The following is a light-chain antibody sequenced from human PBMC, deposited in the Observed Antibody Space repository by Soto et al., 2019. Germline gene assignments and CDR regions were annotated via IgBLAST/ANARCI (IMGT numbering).Light chain of an antibody. CDR1: QNVRSSS. CDR2: AAS. Sequence: ETVLTQSPSILSLSPGERATLSCRASQNVRSSSLAWYQQKPGQAPRLLIYAASTRVTGVADRFSGSGSGTDFTLTISRLEAEDFAVYHCQLYGDSITFGGGTKVDIK. CDR3: QLYGDSIT. V-gene: IGKV3-20*01. J-gene: IGKJ4*01.